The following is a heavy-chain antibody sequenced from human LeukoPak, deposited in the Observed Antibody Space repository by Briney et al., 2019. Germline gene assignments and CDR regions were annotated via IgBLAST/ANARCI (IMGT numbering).Heavy chain of an antibody. V-gene: IGHV3-7*01. Sequence: PGLSLRLSCVASGFTFSRSWMSWVRQVPGKGLEWVANIKQDGSEKYYVDSVKGRFTISRDNAKNSLYLQMNSLRAEDTAVYYCARDLKQLPDYWGQGTLVTVSS. CDR3: ARDLKQLPDY. J-gene: IGHJ4*02. CDR2: IKQDGSEK. CDR1: GFTFSRSW. D-gene: IGHD6-6*01.